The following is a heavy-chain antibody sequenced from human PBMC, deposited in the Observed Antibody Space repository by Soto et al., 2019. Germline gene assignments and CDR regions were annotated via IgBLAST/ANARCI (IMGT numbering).Heavy chain of an antibody. J-gene: IGHJ4*02. CDR1: GYTFDAFD. CDR3: VRQAGGASTPGDDY. Sequence: QVQLVQSGAEVRTPGASVRVSCKASGYTFDAFDIHWVRQATGQGLELMGWMNPYAGETAYTQTFRGRVSLTRDTSVSTAYMELTSLTSEDSAIYFCVRQAGGASTPGDDYWGQGTLVTVSS. V-gene: IGHV1-8*01. CDR2: MNPYAGET. D-gene: IGHD2-15*01.